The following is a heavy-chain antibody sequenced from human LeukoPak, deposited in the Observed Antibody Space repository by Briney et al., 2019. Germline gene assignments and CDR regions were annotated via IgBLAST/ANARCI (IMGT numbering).Heavy chain of an antibody. CDR3: AREGRPAAENTFYFYYGMDV. CDR2: LHHSGST. D-gene: IGHD6-13*01. V-gene: IGHV4-59*01. J-gene: IGHJ6*02. CDR1: GGSISGYY. Sequence: SETLSLTCTVFGGSISGYYWNWIRQVPGKGLEWIGFLHHSGSTDYNPSLQSRVTISVDTSKNQLSLKLRSVTAADTAVYYCAREGRPAAENTFYFYYGMDVWGQGTAVTVSS.